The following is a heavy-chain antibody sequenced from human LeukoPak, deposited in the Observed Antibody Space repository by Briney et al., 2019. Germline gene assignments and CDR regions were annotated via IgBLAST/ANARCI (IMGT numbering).Heavy chain of an antibody. CDR1: GFTFSSYA. D-gene: IGHD2-21*02. V-gene: IGHV3-30*04. J-gene: IGHJ4*02. CDR2: ISYDGSNK. CDR3: AKERGDSPSTYFDY. Sequence: GRSLRLSCAASGFTFSSYAMHWVRQAPGKGLEWVAVISYDGSNKYYADSVKGRFTISRDNSKNTLYLQMNSLRAEDTAVYYCAKERGDSPSTYFDYWGQGTLVTVSS.